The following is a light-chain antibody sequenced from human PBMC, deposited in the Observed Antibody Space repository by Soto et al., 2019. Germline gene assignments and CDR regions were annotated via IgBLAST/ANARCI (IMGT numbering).Light chain of an antibody. Sequence: EMVMTQSPAILSVSPGERATLSCRASQSVRSNLAWFQQKPGQAPRLLIYDASTRATGIPARFSGSGSGTEFTLTIRRLQSEDFAVYYCQQYNNWPPITFGQGTRLEIK. CDR3: QQYNNWPPIT. CDR2: DAS. J-gene: IGKJ5*01. V-gene: IGKV3-15*01. CDR1: QSVRSN.